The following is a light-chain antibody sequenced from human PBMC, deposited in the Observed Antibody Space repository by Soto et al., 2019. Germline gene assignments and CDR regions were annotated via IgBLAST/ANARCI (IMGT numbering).Light chain of an antibody. CDR3: QAYDSSLSGWV. CDR1: SSNIGAGYD. CDR2: DNN. Sequence: QSVLTQPPSVSGAPGQRVTISCTGSSSNIGAGYDVHWYQQVPGTAPKLLIYDNNNRPSGVPDRFSGSQSGTSASLAITGLQAEDEADYYCQAYDSSLSGWVFGEGTKLTVL. V-gene: IGLV1-40*01. J-gene: IGLJ3*02.